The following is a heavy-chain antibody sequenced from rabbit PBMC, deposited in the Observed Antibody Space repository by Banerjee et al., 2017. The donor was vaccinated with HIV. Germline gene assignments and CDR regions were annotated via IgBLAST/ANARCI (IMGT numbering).Heavy chain of an antibody. D-gene: IGHD4-1*01. CDR1: RIDFSTYG. CDR2: IYPEYGTI. V-gene: IGHV1S7*01. J-gene: IGHJ6*01. CDR3: ARDTYYNGGLGLDL. Sequence: QLVESGGGLVTLGGSLKLSCKASRIDFSTYGISWVRQAPGKGLEWIGYIYPEYGTIDCASWVNGRFTISPDNAQSTVFLQLTSLTAADTATYFCARDTYYNGGLGLDLWGQGTLVTVS.